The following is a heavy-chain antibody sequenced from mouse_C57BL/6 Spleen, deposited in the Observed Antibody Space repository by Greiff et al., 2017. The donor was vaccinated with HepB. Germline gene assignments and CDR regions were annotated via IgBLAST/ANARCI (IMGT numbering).Heavy chain of an antibody. CDR3: ALTGTRDY. J-gene: IGHJ2*01. Sequence: QVQLQQSGAELVRPGTSVKLSCKASGYTFTSYWMHWVKQRPGQGLEWIGVIDPSDSYTNYNQKFKGKATLTVDTSSSTAYMQLSSLTSEDSAVYYCALTGTRDYWGQGTTLTVSS. D-gene: IGHD4-1*01. V-gene: IGHV1-59*01. CDR2: IDPSDSYT. CDR1: GYTFTSYW.